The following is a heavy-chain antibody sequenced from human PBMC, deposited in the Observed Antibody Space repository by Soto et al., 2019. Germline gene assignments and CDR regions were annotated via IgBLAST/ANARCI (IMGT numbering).Heavy chain of an antibody. CDR1: GDSVSRYSAA. V-gene: IGHV6-1*01. D-gene: IGHD1-1*01. Sequence: SQTLSLTCAISGDSVSRYSAAWIWFRQSPSRGLEWLGRTFYKSKWYNECSESVKSRITINADTSKNQFSLQLNSVTPEDTAVYYCARGQLTYYGMDVWGQGTTVTVSS. J-gene: IGHJ6*02. CDR3: ARGQLTYYGMDV. CDR2: TFYKSKWYN.